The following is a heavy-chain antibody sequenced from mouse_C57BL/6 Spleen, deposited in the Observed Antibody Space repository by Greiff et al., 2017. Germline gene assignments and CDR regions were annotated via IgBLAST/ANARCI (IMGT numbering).Heavy chain of an antibody. CDR3: TRGDYGSTFDY. D-gene: IGHD1-1*01. V-gene: IGHV5-9-1*02. Sequence: VQLKESGEGLVKPGGSLKLSCAASGFTFSSYAMSWVRQTPEKRLEWVAYISSGGDYIYYADTVKGRFTISRDNAMNTLYLQMSSLKSEDTAMYYCTRGDYGSTFDYWGQGTTLTVSS. J-gene: IGHJ2*01. CDR1: GFTFSSYA. CDR2: ISSGGDYI.